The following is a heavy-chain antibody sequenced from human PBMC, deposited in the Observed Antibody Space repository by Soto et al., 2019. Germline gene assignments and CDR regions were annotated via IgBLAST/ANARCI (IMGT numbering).Heavy chain of an antibody. Sequence: QVHLVESGGGLVKPGGSLRLSCAASGFTFSDYYMSWIRQAPGKGLEWVSYISSSGSTLYYADSVKGRFTISRDNAKSSLYLQMHRLRAEDTAVYYCARALIIAAALGHWFDPWGQGTLVTVSS. CDR1: GFTFSDYY. J-gene: IGHJ5*02. CDR3: ARALIIAAALGHWFDP. V-gene: IGHV3-11*01. D-gene: IGHD6-13*01. CDR2: ISSSGSTL.